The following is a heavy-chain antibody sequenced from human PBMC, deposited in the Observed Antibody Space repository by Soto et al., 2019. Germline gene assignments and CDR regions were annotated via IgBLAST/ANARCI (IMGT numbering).Heavy chain of an antibody. J-gene: IGHJ4*01. D-gene: IGHD3-10*01. CDR2: IKTDGSEE. CDR1: GFTFHDYC. V-gene: IGHV3-7*05. Sequence: PGGSLRLSCAASGFTFHDYCMAWVRQTPGKGLEWVANIKTDGSEEYYLDSVKGRFTVSRDNAKNSLYLQMNSLRAEDTALYYCARDSGIRRDDYWGHGTLFTVPS. CDR3: ARDSGIRRDDY.